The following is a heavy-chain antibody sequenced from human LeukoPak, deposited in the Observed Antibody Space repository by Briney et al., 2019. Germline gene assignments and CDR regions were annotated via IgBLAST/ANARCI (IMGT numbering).Heavy chain of an antibody. CDR2: IWYDGSIK. CDR3: XXXXXXXXGGXXXPXXYFYS. CDR1: GFTFDTYG. J-gene: IGHJ4*02. Sequence: PGRSLRLSCVASGFTFDTYGMHWVRQAPGKGLEWVALIWYDGSIKYHADSVKGRFTISRDNSRNTLYLQMNSLRAEDTAVEYXXXXXXXXXGGXXXPXXYFYSWXQGSLVTVSS. V-gene: IGHV3-33*01.